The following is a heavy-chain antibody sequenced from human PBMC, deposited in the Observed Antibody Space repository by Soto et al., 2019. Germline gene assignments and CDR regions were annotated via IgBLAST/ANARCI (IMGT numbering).Heavy chain of an antibody. CDR2: IIPIFGTA. D-gene: IGHD1-26*01. J-gene: IGHJ5*02. V-gene: IGHV1-69*01. Sequence: QVQLVQSGAEVKKPGSSVKVSCKASGGTFSRYAISWVRQAPGQGLEWMGGIIPIFGTANYAQKFQGRVTITADESKSTAYMELSSLGFEDTAVYYCARAIVGPTTTGWLDPWGQGTLVTVSS. CDR1: GGTFSRYA. CDR3: ARAIVGPTTTGWLDP.